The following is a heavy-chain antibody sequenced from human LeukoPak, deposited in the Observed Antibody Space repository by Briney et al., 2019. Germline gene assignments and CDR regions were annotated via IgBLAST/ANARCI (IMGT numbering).Heavy chain of an antibody. Sequence: KTSETLSLTCAVYGRSFSGFYWSWIRQSPGKGLEWIGEINHSGITAYNASLKSRFTISLDTSKNQFSLKLSSVTAADTAVYYCARRSYGSYYYYYMDVWGKGTTVTISS. V-gene: IGHV4-34*01. J-gene: IGHJ6*03. D-gene: IGHD3-16*01. CDR3: ARRSYGSYYYYYMDV. CDR1: GRSFSGFY. CDR2: INHSGIT.